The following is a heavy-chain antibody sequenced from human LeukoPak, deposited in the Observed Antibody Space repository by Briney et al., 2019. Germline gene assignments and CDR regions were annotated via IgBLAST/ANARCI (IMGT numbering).Heavy chain of an antibody. CDR2: INAGNGNT. V-gene: IGHV1-3*01. CDR3: ARFGHDAFDI. CDR1: GYTFTSYA. D-gene: IGHD3-16*01. Sequence: NSGRSLRLSCAASGYTFTSYAMHWVRQAPGQRLEWMGWINAGNGNTRYSQKFQGRVTITRDTSASTAYMELSSLRSEDTAVYYCARFGHDAFDIWGQGTMVTVSS. J-gene: IGHJ3*02.